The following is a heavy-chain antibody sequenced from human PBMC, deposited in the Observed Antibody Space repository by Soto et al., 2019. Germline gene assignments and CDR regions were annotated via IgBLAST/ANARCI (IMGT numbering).Heavy chain of an antibody. Sequence: VVQATGQGHEGRRWISAYNGNTNFAQKRQGRVTMTTDTSTSTAYMELRSLRSDDTAVYYCARDTSPLVELPNWFDPWGQGSLVTVSS. V-gene: IGHV1-18*01. D-gene: IGHD1-7*01. CDR3: ARDTSPLVELPNWFDP. CDR2: ISAYNGNT. J-gene: IGHJ5*02.